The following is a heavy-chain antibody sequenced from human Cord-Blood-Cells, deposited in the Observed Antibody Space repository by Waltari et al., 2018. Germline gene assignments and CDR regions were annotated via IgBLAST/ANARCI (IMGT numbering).Heavy chain of an antibody. V-gene: IGHV3-33*01. Sequence: QVQLVESGGGVVQPGRSLRVSCAASGFTLISYGMHGVRQAPSKGLGWVSVIWFDGSNKYYADAVEGRFTISRDNSKNTLYLQMNSLRAEDTAVYYCARDAGDAFDIWGQGTMVTVSS. J-gene: IGHJ3*02. CDR3: ARDAGDAFDI. CDR2: IWFDGSNK. D-gene: IGHD6-13*01. CDR1: GFTLISYG.